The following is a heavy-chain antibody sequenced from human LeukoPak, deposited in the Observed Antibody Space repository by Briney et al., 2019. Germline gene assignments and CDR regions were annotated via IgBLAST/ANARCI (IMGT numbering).Heavy chain of an antibody. CDR3: TRACHAGGCSSSFYYYYGLHF. J-gene: IGHJ6*02. CDR2: IIPIFGTA. V-gene: IGHV1-69*05. D-gene: IGHD3-16*01. Sequence: ASVKVSCKASGNSISNYAVSWARQAPGQGFEWMGGIIPIFGTADYAQKFQGRVTITTDQSTSTTYMALSSLKSEDTATYCTTRACHAGGCSSSFYYYYGLHFWGQGTTVSVSS. CDR1: GNSISNYA.